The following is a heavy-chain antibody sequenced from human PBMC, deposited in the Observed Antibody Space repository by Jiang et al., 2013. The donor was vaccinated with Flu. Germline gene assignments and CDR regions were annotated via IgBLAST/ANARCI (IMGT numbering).Heavy chain of an antibody. J-gene: IGHJ6*03. CDR3: AREGRQWLADYYYYYIDV. V-gene: IGHV3-48*02. D-gene: IGHD6-19*01. CDR2: ISSGSSNI. CDR1: GFTFSSYS. Sequence: RLSCAASGFTFSSYSMNWVRQAPGKGLEWVSYISSGSSNIDHADSVKGRFTISRDNAKNSLDLQMNSLRDEDTAVYYCAREGRQWLADYYYYYIDVWGKGTTVTVSS.